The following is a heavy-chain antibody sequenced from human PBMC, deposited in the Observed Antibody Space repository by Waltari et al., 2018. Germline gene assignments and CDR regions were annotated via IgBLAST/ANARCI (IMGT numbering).Heavy chain of an antibody. V-gene: IGHV3-74*01. D-gene: IGHD1-1*01. CDR1: GFTFSTQW. CDR3: AKDRLWNSFDS. CDR2: INTYGSST. J-gene: IGHJ4*02. Sequence: VQLVESGGGLIQPGGSLRLSCAASGFTFSTQWMNWVRQAPGKGLVWVSRINTYGSSTAYADSVKGRFTISRDNAKNTLYLQMNSLRAEDTAVYYCAKDRLWNSFDSWGQGTLVTVSS.